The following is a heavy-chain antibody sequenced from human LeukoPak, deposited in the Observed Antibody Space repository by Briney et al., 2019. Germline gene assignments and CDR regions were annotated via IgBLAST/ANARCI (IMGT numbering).Heavy chain of an antibody. CDR2: ISGNGGST. D-gene: IGHD3-10*01. Sequence: GGTLRLSCAASGFTFSSYGMSWVRQAPGKGLEWVSAISGNGGSTFYADSVKGRFTISRDNSKNTLYLQMNSLRAEDTAVYYCAKGYGSGSYGNWFDPWGRGTLVTVSS. CDR3: AKGYGSGSYGNWFDP. J-gene: IGHJ5*02. V-gene: IGHV3-23*01. CDR1: GFTFSSYG.